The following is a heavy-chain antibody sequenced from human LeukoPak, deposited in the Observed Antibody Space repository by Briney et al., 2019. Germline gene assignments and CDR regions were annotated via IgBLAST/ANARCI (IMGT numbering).Heavy chain of an antibody. CDR3: ARTTSFTASGYDY. J-gene: IGHJ4*02. V-gene: IGHV1-8*03. CDR2: MNPNNGDS. D-gene: IGHD6-25*01. Sequence: GASVKVSCKASGYTFTNYHINWVRQATGQGLEWMGWMNPNNGDSGYAQKFQGRVTTTRDTSKSTSYMELRSLRSEDTAVYFCARTTSFTASGYDYWGQGTLVTVSS. CDR1: GYTFTNYH.